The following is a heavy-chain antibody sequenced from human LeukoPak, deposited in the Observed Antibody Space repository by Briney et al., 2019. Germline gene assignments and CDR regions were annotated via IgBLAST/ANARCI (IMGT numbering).Heavy chain of an antibody. CDR1: GFTFSTYW. D-gene: IGHD3-10*01. CDR3: AGSWFYRDYFEY. V-gene: IGHV3-30*03. Sequence: PGGSLRLSCAASGFTFSTYWMSWVRQAPGKGLEWVAVLSYDGSNEYYADSVKGRFTISRDNSKNTLYLQMNSLRVEDTAVYYCAGSWFYRDYFEYWGQGTLVTVSS. J-gene: IGHJ4*02. CDR2: LSYDGSNE.